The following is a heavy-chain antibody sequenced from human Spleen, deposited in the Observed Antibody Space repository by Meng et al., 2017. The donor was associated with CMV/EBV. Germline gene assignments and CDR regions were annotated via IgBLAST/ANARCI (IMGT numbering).Heavy chain of an antibody. Sequence: SETLSLTCAVYGGSFSGYYWSWIRQPPGKGLEWIGEINYSGSTNYSPSLKSRVTISVDTSKNQFSLKLSSVTAADTAVYYCARGRSLRFLEWLLYRNYFDYWGQGTTDTVSS. D-gene: IGHD3-3*01. J-gene: IGHJ4*02. CDR2: INYSGST. CDR3: ARGRSLRFLEWLLYRNYFDY. CDR1: GGSFSGYY. V-gene: IGHV4-34*01.